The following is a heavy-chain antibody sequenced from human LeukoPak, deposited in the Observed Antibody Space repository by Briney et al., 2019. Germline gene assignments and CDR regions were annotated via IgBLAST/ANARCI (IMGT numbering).Heavy chain of an antibody. CDR1: GFTFSSYG. CDR2: ISYDGSNK. Sequence: PGGSLRLSCAASGFTFSSYGMHWVRQAPGKGLEWVAVISYDGSNKYYADSVKGRFTISRDNAKNTLYLQMNSLRAEDTAVYYCARDLPGNILTLNNWFDPWGQGTLVTVSS. D-gene: IGHD3-9*01. CDR3: ARDLPGNILTLNNWFDP. J-gene: IGHJ5*02. V-gene: IGHV3-30*03.